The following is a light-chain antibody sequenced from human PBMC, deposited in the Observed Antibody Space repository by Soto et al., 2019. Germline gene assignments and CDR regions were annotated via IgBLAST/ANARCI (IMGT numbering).Light chain of an antibody. Sequence: DIQMTQSPPSLSASVGDRVTITCRASQDISNSLAWYQQKPGKVPRVLISAASTLQSGVPSRFTGGGSGTYFTLTISSLQPEDVATYFCQNYNSVPFTFGPGTTVDLK. CDR3: QNYNSVPFT. J-gene: IGKJ3*01. V-gene: IGKV1-27*01. CDR1: QDISNS. CDR2: AAS.